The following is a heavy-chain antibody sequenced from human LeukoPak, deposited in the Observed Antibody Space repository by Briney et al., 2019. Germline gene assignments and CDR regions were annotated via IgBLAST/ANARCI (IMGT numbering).Heavy chain of an antibody. Sequence: PRGSLRLSCAASGFTFSTYAMHWVRQAPGRGLEWVALIWYDGTNKYYADSVKGRFTVSRDSSKNTVYLQMNSLRVEDTAIYYCARAFWVDTAMVPDYWGQGTLVTVSS. D-gene: IGHD5-18*01. CDR1: GFTFSTYA. CDR2: IWYDGTNK. J-gene: IGHJ4*02. V-gene: IGHV3-33*01. CDR3: ARAFWVDTAMVPDY.